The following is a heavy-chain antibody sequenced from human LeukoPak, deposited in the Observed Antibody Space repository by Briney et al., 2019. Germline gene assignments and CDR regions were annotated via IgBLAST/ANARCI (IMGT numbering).Heavy chain of an antibody. CDR2: ISSSGSTI. J-gene: IGHJ4*02. CDR3: ARSEYYYDSSGYYGVDY. D-gene: IGHD3-22*01. V-gene: IGHV3-48*03. CDR1: GFTFSSYE. Sequence: PGGSLRLSCAASGFTFSSYEMNWVRQAPGKGLEWVSYISSSGSTIYYADSVKGRFTISRDNAKNSLYLQMNSLRAEDTAVYYCARSEYYYDSSGYYGVDYWGQGTLVTVSS.